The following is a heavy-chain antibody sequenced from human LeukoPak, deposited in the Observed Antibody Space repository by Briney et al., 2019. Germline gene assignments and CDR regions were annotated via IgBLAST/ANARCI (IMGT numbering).Heavy chain of an antibody. CDR3: AKMRGQYYHSYYMDA. CDR2: GGSGGST. Sequence: PGGSLRLSCAASGFIFSSYGMSWVRQAPGKGLERVSYGGSGGSTYYADSVKGRFTVSRDNSKSTLYLQMNSLTAEDTAVYYCAKMRGQYYHSYYMDAWGKGTTVTVSS. CDR1: GFIFSSYG. J-gene: IGHJ6*03. V-gene: IGHV3-23*01.